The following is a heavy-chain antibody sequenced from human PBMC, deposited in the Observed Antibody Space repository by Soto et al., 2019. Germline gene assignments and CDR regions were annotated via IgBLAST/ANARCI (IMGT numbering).Heavy chain of an antibody. Sequence: PSETLSLTCTVSGGSISSYYWSWIRQPAGKGLEWIGRIYTSGSTNYNPSLKSRVTMSVDTSKNQFSLKLSSVTAADTAVYYCARIYCSGVSCYYPPRYYYYGMDVWGQGTTVTVSS. V-gene: IGHV4-4*07. CDR1: GGSISSYY. CDR2: IYTSGST. D-gene: IGHD2-15*01. J-gene: IGHJ6*02. CDR3: ARIYCSGVSCYYPPRYYYYGMDV.